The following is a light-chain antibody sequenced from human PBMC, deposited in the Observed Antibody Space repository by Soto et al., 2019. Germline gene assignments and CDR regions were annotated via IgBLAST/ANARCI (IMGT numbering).Light chain of an antibody. CDR2: DAS. V-gene: IGKV3-11*01. J-gene: IGKJ3*01. CDR3: QQRSNFFFT. CDR1: QSVSSY. Sequence: EIVLTQSPATLSLSPGERATLSCRASQSVSSYLAWYQQKPGQAPRLLIYDASNRATGIPARFSGSGSGTDFPLTISSLEPEDFAVYYCQQRSNFFFTFGPGTKVDI.